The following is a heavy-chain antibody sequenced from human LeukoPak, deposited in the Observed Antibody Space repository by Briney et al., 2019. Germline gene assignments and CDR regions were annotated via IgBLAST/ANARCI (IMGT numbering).Heavy chain of an antibody. V-gene: IGHV3-48*03. Sequence: GGSLRLSCAASGFTFSSYEMNWVRQAPGKGLEWVSYINTGDSIIYYADSVKGRFTVSRDNSKNTLYLQMNSLRAEDTAVYYCTKEGRDCSGGTCPFDFWGQGTLVTVSS. J-gene: IGHJ4*02. D-gene: IGHD2-15*01. CDR2: INTGDSII. CDR3: TKEGRDCSGGTCPFDF. CDR1: GFTFSSYE.